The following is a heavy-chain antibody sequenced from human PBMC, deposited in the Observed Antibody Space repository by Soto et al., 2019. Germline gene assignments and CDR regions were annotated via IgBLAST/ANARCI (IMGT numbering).Heavy chain of an antibody. J-gene: IGHJ4*02. D-gene: IGHD3-22*01. CDR3: ARVYYDSSGYLDY. CDR2: INPKNGAT. CDR1: GYTFTDYY. V-gene: IGHV1-2*02. Sequence: ASVKVSCKASGYTFTDYYLHWVRQAPGQGLELMGWINPKNGATIYAQKFQGRVTMTRDTSISTAYMELSRLRSDDTAVYSCARVYYDSSGYLDYWGQGTLVTVSS.